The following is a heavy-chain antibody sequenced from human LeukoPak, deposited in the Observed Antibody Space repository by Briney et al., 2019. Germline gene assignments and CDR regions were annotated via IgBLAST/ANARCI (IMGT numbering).Heavy chain of an antibody. Sequence: PSETLSLTCTVSGGSISSYYWSWIRQPAGKGLEWIGRIYTSGSTNYNPSLKSRVTMSVDTSKNQFSLKLSSVTAADTAVYYCAKAPKIFPLLYSGSYYFDYWGQGTLVTVSS. V-gene: IGHV4-4*07. D-gene: IGHD1-26*01. J-gene: IGHJ4*02. CDR3: AKAPKIFPLLYSGSYYFDY. CDR1: GGSISSYY. CDR2: IYTSGST.